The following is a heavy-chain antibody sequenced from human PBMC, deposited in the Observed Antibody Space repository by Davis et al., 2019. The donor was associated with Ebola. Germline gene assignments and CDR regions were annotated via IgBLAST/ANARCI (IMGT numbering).Heavy chain of an antibody. V-gene: IGHV3-7*03. D-gene: IGHD3/OR15-3a*01. J-gene: IGHJ6*02. Sequence: GESLKISCVASGFTLRNYAMNWVRQAPGEGLEWVASIKQDGGEKYYVESVKGRFIMSRDNAQNSLYLQMNSLRAEDTAVYYCARDIREYDFWKGYYSDNYGMDVWGQGTTVTVSS. CDR3: ARDIREYDFWKGYYSDNYGMDV. CDR1: GFTLRNYA. CDR2: IKQDGGEK.